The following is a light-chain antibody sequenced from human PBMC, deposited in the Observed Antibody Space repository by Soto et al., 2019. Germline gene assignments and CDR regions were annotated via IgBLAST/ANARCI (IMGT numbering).Light chain of an antibody. CDR3: QQSYGAPIT. V-gene: IGKV1-12*01. Sequence: IQMTQSASSVTVSLGDRVTITCGASQDIITWLAWYQQKPGKAPNLLIYTASSLQSGVPSRFSGSRYGTDFNLSITSLQPEDFATYYCQQSYGAPITFGQGTRLEI. CDR2: TAS. J-gene: IGKJ5*01. CDR1: QDIITW.